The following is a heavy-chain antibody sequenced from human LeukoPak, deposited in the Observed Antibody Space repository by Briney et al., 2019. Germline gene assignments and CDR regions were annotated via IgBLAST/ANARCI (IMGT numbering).Heavy chain of an antibody. CDR1: EFTFSTYW. Sequence: GGSLRLSCAASEFTFSTYWRHWFRQAPGKGLVWFSRINNDGSSTAYADSVKGRFTISRDNAKNTLYLQMNSLRVEDTAVYYCARGEYSSSVNVDYWGQGTLVTVSS. CDR3: ARGEYSSSVNVDY. CDR2: INNDGSST. J-gene: IGHJ4*02. V-gene: IGHV3-74*01. D-gene: IGHD6-6*01.